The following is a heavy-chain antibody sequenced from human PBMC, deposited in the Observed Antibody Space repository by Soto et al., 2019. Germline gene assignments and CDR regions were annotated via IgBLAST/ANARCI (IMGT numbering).Heavy chain of an antibody. CDR3: AKNGQPPYYYYVLDV. V-gene: IGHV1-18*01. J-gene: IGHJ6*02. D-gene: IGHD2-8*01. CDR1: GYTFTRYG. Sequence: ALVKVSCKTSGYTFTRYGISWVRQAPGQGLEWMGWISGYNGDTNYAQKFQDRVSMTIDTSTGTAYMELRSLTSDDTAIYYCAKNGQPPYYYYVLDVWGQGTKVTVSS. CDR2: ISGYNGDT.